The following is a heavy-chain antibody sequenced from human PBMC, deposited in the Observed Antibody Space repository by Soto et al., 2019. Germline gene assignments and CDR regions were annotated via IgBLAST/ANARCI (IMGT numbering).Heavy chain of an antibody. CDR3: ARSSTSANYFDY. V-gene: IGHV4-31*03. D-gene: IGHD2-2*01. CDR1: GGSISSGGYY. CDR2: IYYSGST. J-gene: IGHJ4*02. Sequence: QVQLQESGPGLVKPSQTLSLTCTVSGGSISSGGYYWSWIRQHPGKGLEWIGYIYYSGSTYYNPSLKSRVSISVDTSKNQFALKLSSVTAADTAVYYCARSSTSANYFDYWGQGTLVTVSS.